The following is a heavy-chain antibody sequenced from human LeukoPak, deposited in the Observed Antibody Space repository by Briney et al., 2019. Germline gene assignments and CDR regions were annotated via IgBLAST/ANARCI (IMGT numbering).Heavy chain of an antibody. J-gene: IGHJ3*02. Sequence: ASVKLSCNASGYTFTSFHINWVRQPTGQGLEWMGWMNPNSGDTAYAHKFQGRITMTRSTSITTAYMELSSLRSEDTAVYYCATRRRAGAAPSAFDIWGQGTMVTVSS. CDR3: ATRRRAGAAPSAFDI. V-gene: IGHV1-8*02. CDR2: MNPNSGDT. CDR1: GYTFTSFH. D-gene: IGHD7-27*01.